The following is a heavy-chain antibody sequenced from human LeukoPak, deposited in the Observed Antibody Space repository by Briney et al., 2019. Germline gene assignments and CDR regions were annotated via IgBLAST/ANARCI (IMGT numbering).Heavy chain of an antibody. CDR3: ASHTYYYDSSGFDY. CDR2: IYYSGST. V-gene: IGHV4-59*01. D-gene: IGHD3-22*01. CDR1: GGSFSGYY. J-gene: IGHJ4*02. Sequence: SETPSLTCAVYGGSFSGYYWSWIRQPPGKGLEWIGYIYYSGSTNYNPSLKSRVTISVDTSKNQFSLKLSSVTAADTAVYYCASHTYYYDSSGFDYWGQGTLVTVSS.